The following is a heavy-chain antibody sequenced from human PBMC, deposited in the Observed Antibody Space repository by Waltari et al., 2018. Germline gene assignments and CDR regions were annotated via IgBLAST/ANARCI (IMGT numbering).Heavy chain of an antibody. V-gene: IGHV4-61*02. Sequence: QVQLQESGPGLVKPSQTLSLTCTVSGGSISGGSYYWSCIRPPAGQGPGWIGRINTSCSTNYNPSLKSRVTISVDTSKNQFSLKLSSVTAADTAVYYCARGIAVATEAFDYWGQGTLVTVSS. CDR2: INTSCST. CDR3: ARGIAVATEAFDY. CDR1: GGSISGGSYY. J-gene: IGHJ4*02. D-gene: IGHD6-19*01.